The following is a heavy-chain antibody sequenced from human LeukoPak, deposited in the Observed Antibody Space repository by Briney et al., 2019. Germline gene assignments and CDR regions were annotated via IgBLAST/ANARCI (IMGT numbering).Heavy chain of an antibody. CDR2: IYSGGST. CDR3: ARGSPEILRSYYYYYMDV. J-gene: IGHJ6*03. V-gene: IGHV3-53*01. D-gene: IGHD4-17*01. Sequence: GGSLRLSCAASGFTVSSSYMSWVRQAPGKGLEWVSVIYSGGSTYYADSVKGRFTISRDNSKNTLYLRMNSLRAEDTAVYYCARGSPEILRSYYYYYMDVWGKGTTVTVSS. CDR1: GFTVSSSY.